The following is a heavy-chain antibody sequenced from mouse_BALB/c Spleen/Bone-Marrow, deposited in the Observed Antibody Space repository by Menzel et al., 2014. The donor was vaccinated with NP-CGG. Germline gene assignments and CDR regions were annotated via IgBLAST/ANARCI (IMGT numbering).Heavy chain of an antibody. CDR1: GYAFSSSW. CDR3: ARSDGYRDMDY. V-gene: IGHV1-82*01. J-gene: IGHJ4*01. CDR2: IYPGDGDT. Sequence: VQLQQSGPELVKPGASVKISCKASGYAFSSSWMNWVKQRPGQGLEWIGRIYPGDGDTKYNGKFKGKATLTADKSSSTAYMQLSSLTSVDSAVYFCARSDGYRDMDYWGQGTSVTVS. D-gene: IGHD2-3*01.